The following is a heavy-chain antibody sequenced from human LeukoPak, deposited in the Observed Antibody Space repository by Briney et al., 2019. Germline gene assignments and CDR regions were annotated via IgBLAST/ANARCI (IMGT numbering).Heavy chain of an antibody. V-gene: IGHV1-69*04. Sequence: SVKVSCKASGGIFSTFAISWVRQAPGQGLEWMGRIIAILGIANYAQKFQGRVTITADKSTSTAYMELSSLRSDDTAVYYCASHVDIVATALFDYWGQGTLVTVSS. CDR2: IIAILGIA. CDR3: ASHVDIVATALFDY. J-gene: IGHJ4*02. D-gene: IGHD5-12*01. CDR1: GGIFSTFA.